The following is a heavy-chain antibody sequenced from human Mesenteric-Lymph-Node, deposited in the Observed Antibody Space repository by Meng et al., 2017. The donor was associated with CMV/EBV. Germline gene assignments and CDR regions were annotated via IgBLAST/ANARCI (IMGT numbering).Heavy chain of an antibody. J-gene: IGHJ4*02. D-gene: IGHD4-11*01. Sequence: GGSLRLSCTASGFKFSSYAMSWVRQAPGKGLEWVSGISGSGGSTYYADSVKGRCPISRDNSKKTLYLQMNSLRVEDTAVYYCAKLHHSNYVDYWGQGTLVTVSS. CDR2: ISGSGGST. V-gene: IGHV3-23*01. CDR3: AKLHHSNYVDY. CDR1: GFKFSSYA.